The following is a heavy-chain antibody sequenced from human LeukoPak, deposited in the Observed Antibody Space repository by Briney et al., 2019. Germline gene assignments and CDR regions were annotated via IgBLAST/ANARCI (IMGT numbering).Heavy chain of an antibody. D-gene: IGHD3-22*01. CDR3: ARRGGDSSGNFDY. J-gene: IGHJ4*02. CDR1: GGSISSYY. Sequence: SETLSLTCTVSGGSISSYYWSWIRQPPGKGLEWIGYIYYSGGTNYNPSLKSRVTISVDTSKKQFSPRLSSVTAADTAAYYCARRGGDSSGNFDYWGQGTLVTVSS. V-gene: IGHV4-59*08. CDR2: IYYSGGT.